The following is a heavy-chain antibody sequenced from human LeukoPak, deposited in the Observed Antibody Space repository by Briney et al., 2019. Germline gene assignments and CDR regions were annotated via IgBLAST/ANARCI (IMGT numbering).Heavy chain of an antibody. V-gene: IGHV1-8*02. CDR3: ARGGCSSTSCYSFYYYGMDV. J-gene: IGHJ6*02. D-gene: IGHD2-2*01. CDR1: GYTFTGYY. Sequence: ASVKVSCKASGYTFTGYYMHWVRQATGQGLEWMGWMNPNSGNTSYAQKFQGRVTMTRNTSISTAYMELSSLRSEDTAVYYCARGGCSSTSCYSFYYYGMDVWGQGTTVTVSS. CDR2: MNPNSGNT.